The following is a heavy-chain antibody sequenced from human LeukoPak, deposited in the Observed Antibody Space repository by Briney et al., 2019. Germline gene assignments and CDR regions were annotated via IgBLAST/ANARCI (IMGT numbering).Heavy chain of an antibody. D-gene: IGHD3-3*01. J-gene: IGHJ4*02. CDR2: ITSSSSHM. Sequence: GGSLRLSCAASGFTFSTYSMDWVRQAPGKGLEWVSSITSSSSHMYYADSLRGRFTISRDNAKNSLFLQMNSLRAEDTAVYYCARAHDFWSGYYLDYWGQGTLVTVSS. CDR3: ARAHDFWSGYYLDY. CDR1: GFTFSTYS. V-gene: IGHV3-21*01.